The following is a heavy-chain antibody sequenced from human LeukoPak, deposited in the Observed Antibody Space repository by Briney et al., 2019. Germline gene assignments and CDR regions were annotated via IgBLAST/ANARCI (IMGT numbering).Heavy chain of an antibody. J-gene: IGHJ6*02. CDR2: IYSGGST. D-gene: IGHD3-22*01. Sequence: GGSLRLSCAASGFTVSSNYMSWVRQAPGKGLEWVSVIYSGGSTYYADSVKGRFTISRDNSKNTLYLQMNSLRAEDTAVYYCARDPGVPSYYYDSSGYYSGYGMDVWGQGTTVTVSS. CDR1: GFTVSSNY. V-gene: IGHV3-53*01. CDR3: ARDPGVPSYYYDSSGYYSGYGMDV.